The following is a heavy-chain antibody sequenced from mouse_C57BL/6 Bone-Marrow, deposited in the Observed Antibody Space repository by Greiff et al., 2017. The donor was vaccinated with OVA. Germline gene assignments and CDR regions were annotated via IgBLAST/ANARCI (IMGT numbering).Heavy chain of an antibody. V-gene: IGHV1-4*01. D-gene: IGHD1-1*01. CDR1: GYTFTSYS. J-gene: IGHJ1*03. Sequence: QVQLQQSGAELARPGASVKMSCKASGYTFTSYSMHWVKQRPGQGLEWIGYIYPSSGYTKYNQKFKDKATLTADKSSSTAYMQLSSLTSEDSAVYYGARVEYYDSGYRWYFDVWGTGTTVTVSS. CDR3: ARVEYYDSGYRWYFDV. CDR2: IYPSSGYT.